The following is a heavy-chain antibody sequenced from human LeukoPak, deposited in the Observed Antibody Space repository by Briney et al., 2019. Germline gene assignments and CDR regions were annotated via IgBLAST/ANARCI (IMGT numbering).Heavy chain of an antibody. CDR3: ARGYDYGGNSPYWYFDL. CDR2: ISSSSSYI. Sequence: NAGGFLRFSCAASGFTFSSYSMTWVRQAPGKGLEGVSSISSSSSYIYYADSVKGRFTISRDNAKNSLYLQMNSLRAEDTAVYYCARGYDYGGNSPYWYFDLWGRGTLVTVSS. CDR1: GFTFSSYS. D-gene: IGHD4-23*01. V-gene: IGHV3-21*01. J-gene: IGHJ2*01.